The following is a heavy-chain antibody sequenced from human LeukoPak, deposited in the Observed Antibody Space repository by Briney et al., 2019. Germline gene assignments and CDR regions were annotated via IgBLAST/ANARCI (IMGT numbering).Heavy chain of an antibody. CDR3: ARRPSVHPGDY. CDR2: ISSSSSYI. V-gene: IGHV3-21*01. CDR1: GFTFSSYS. J-gene: IGHJ4*02. Sequence: PGGSLRLSCAASGFTFSSYSMNWVRQAPGKGLEWVSSISSSSSYIYYTDSVKGRVTTSRDNAKNSLYLQMNSLGAEDTAVYYCARRPSVHPGDYWGQGTRVPVSS.